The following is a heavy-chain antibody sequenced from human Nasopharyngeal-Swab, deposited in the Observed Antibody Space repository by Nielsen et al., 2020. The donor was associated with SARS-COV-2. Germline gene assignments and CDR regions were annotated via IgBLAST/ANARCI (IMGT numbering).Heavy chain of an antibody. D-gene: IGHD2-2*01. V-gene: IGHV3-30*04. J-gene: IGHJ6*02. CDR3: AREAGGVPAAIEGGYYYGMDV. Sequence: VRQAPGKGLEWVAVISYDGSNKYYADSVKGRFTISRDNSKNTLYLQMNSLRAEDTAVYYCAREAGGVPAAIEGGYYYGMDVWGQGTTVTVS. CDR2: ISYDGSNK.